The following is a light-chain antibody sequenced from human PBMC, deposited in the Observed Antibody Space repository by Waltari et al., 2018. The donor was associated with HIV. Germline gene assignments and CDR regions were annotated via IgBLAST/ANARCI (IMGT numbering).Light chain of an antibody. Sequence: QSVLPQPPPASGTPGPPVPIPCSGSDSNLRTNSVNWHQHPPGAAPKLLIYTNTQRPSGVPDRFSGSKSGTSASLAISGLQSEDEALYYCSSWDGTLNGVAFGGGTKVTVL. CDR3: SSWDGTLNGVA. CDR2: TNT. V-gene: IGLV1-44*01. CDR1: DSNLRTNS. J-gene: IGLJ2*01.